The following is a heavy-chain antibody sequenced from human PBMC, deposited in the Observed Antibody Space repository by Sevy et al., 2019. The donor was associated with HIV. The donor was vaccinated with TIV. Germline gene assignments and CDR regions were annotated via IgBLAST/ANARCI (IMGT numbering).Heavy chain of an antibody. CDR1: GFSFSTYG. V-gene: IGHV3-33*01. D-gene: IGHD1-26*01. Sequence: GGSLRLSCATSGFSFSTYGMHWVRQAPGKGLEWVAGIWYDGSKKQYADSVKGRFTISRDNAKNSLYLQMNSLRAEDTAVYYCARDGIVGAYDAFDIWGQGTMVTVSS. CDR3: ARDGIVGAYDAFDI. CDR2: IWYDGSKK. J-gene: IGHJ3*02.